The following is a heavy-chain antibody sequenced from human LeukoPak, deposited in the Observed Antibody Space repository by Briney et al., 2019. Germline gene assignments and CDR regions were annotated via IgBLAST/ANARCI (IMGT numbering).Heavy chain of an antibody. CDR1: GFTFSSYA. CDR2: IIGSGGTT. CDR3: AKGSQYSSSWSDY. D-gene: IGHD6-13*01. Sequence: GGSLRLSCAASGFTFSSYAMSWVRQAPGKGLEWVSAIIGSGGTTDYADSVKGRFTISRDNSRNTLYLQMNSLRAEYTAVYYCAKGSQYSSSWSDYWGQGTLVTVSS. V-gene: IGHV3-23*01. J-gene: IGHJ4*02.